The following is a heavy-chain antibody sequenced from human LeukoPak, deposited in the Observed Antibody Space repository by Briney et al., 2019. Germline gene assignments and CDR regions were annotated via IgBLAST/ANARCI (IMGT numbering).Heavy chain of an antibody. D-gene: IGHD3-10*01. V-gene: IGHV3-21*04. J-gene: IGHJ4*02. CDR2: ISSSSSYI. CDR3: ARTRDRGKYFDY. CDR1: GFTFSSYS. Sequence: GGSLRLSCAASGFTFSSYSMDWVRQAPGKGLEWVSSISSSSSYIYYADSVKGRFTISRDNAKNSLYLQMNSLRAEDTAVYYCARTRDRGKYFDYWGQGTLVTVSS.